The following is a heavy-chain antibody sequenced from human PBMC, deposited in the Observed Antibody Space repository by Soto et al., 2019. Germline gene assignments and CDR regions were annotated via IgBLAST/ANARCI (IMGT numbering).Heavy chain of an antibody. Sequence: GASVKVSCKASGYTFTSYAMHWVRQAPGQRLEWMGWINAGNGNTKYSQKFQGRVTITRDTSASTAYMELSSLRSEDTAVYYCARDLFLGFLEPNYYMDVWGKGTTVTVSS. CDR3: ARDLFLGFLEPNYYMDV. D-gene: IGHD3-3*01. V-gene: IGHV1-3*01. J-gene: IGHJ6*03. CDR1: GYTFTSYA. CDR2: INAGNGNT.